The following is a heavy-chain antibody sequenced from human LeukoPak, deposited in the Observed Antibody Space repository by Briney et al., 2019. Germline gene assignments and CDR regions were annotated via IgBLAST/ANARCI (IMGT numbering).Heavy chain of an antibody. J-gene: IGHJ4*02. Sequence: GGSLRLSCAASGFTFSSYEMNWVRQAPGKGLEWVSYISSSGSTIYYADSVKGRFTISRDNAKNSLYLQMNSLRAEDTAVYYCARAFEGLRLGELSHWGQGTLVTVSS. CDR1: GFTFSSYE. D-gene: IGHD3-16*02. CDR3: ARAFEGLRLGELSH. CDR2: ISSSGSTI. V-gene: IGHV3-48*03.